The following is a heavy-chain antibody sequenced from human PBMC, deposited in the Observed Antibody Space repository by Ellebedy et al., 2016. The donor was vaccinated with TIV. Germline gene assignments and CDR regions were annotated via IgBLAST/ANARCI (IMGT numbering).Heavy chain of an antibody. CDR3: VRDRLMISFGGVPDS. Sequence: ASVKVSCKASGYTFRNYGITWVRQAPGQGLEWMGWINAGDDLTKHSQKFLGRVTLARDTSAGTAYMELSSLRSEDTAVYYCVRDRLMISFGGVPDSWGQGTLVTVSS. V-gene: IGHV1-3*01. D-gene: IGHD3-16*01. CDR2: INAGDDLT. CDR1: GYTFRNYG. J-gene: IGHJ5*01.